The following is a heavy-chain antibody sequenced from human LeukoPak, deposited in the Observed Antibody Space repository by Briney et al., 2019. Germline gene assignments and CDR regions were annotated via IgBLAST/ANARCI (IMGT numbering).Heavy chain of an antibody. Sequence: SVKVSCKASGYTFTGYYMHWVRQAPGQGLEWMGRVIPIFGTANYAQKFQGRVTITTDESTSTAYMELSSLRSEDTAVYYCARSGIAAAGPYYYYYMDVWGKGTTVTVSS. CDR2: VIPIFGTA. D-gene: IGHD6-13*01. J-gene: IGHJ6*03. CDR1: GYTFTGYY. V-gene: IGHV1-69*05. CDR3: ARSGIAAAGPYYYYYMDV.